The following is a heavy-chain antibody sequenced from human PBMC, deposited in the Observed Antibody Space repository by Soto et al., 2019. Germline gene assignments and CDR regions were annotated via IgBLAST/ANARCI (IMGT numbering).Heavy chain of an antibody. J-gene: IGHJ4*02. V-gene: IGHV3-23*01. Sequence: PGGSLRLSCAASGFTFSSYSMSWVRQAPGKGLEWVSGFSTSGDGGTTYYADSGKGRFTSSRDNSKNSLFLQMNRLRAEDPAIYYCAKKVNSGSGSQYFDYWGQGTLVTVSS. CDR2: FSTSGDGGTT. D-gene: IGHD3-10*01. CDR1: GFTFSSYS. CDR3: AKKVNSGSGSQYFDY.